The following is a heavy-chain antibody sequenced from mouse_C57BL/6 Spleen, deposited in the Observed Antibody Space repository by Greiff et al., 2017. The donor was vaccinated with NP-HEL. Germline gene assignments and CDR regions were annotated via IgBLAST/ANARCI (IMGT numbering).Heavy chain of an antibody. V-gene: IGHV5-4*01. D-gene: IGHD6-1*01. J-gene: IGHJ1*03. CDR2: ISDGGSYT. CDR1: GFTFSSYA. Sequence: EVQRVESGGGLVKPGGSLKLSCAASGFTFSSYAMSWVRQTPEKRLEWVATISDGGSYTYYPDNVKGGFTISRDNAKNNLYLQMSHLKSEDTAMYYCAREDSPRYFDVWGTGTTVTVAS. CDR3: AREDSPRYFDV.